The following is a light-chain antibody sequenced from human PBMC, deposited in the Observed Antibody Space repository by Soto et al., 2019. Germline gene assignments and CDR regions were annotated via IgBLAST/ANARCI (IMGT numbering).Light chain of an antibody. CDR3: SSYTKRTSLV. J-gene: IGLJ2*01. CDR2: EVS. CDR1: SSDVGDFNY. V-gene: IGLV2-14*01. Sequence: QSALTQPASVSGSPGQSITISCTGTSSDVGDFNYVSWYQQYPGKAPKLMIYEVSNRPSGVSNRFSGSKSGNTASLTISGLHAEDEADYHCSSYTKRTSLVFGGGTKLTVL.